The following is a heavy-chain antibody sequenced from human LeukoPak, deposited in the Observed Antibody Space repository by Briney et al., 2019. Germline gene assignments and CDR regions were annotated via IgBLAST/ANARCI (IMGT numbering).Heavy chain of an antibody. CDR1: GFTFSSYS. CDR3: ATLVPAMSWFDP. D-gene: IGHD2-2*01. V-gene: IGHV3-21*01. J-gene: IGHJ5*02. CDR2: ISSSSSYI. Sequence: SGGSLRLSCAASGFTFSSYSMNWVRQAPGKGLEWVSSISSSSSYIYYAGSVKGRFTISRDNAKNSLYLQMNSLRAEDTAVYYCATLVPAMSWFDPWGQGTLVTVSS.